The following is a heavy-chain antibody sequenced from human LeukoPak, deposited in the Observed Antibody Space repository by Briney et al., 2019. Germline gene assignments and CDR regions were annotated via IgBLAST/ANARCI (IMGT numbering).Heavy chain of an antibody. D-gene: IGHD3-9*01. CDR2: IYYSGGT. Sequence: SQTLSLICTVSGGSISSGNYYWSWIRPHPGKGLEWIGYIYYSGGTQYNPSLKSRVTVSVDTSKNQFSLRLSSVTAADTAVYYCARLDILTAANFDPWGQGTLVTVSS. CDR1: GGSISSGNYY. V-gene: IGHV4-31*03. CDR3: ARLDILTAANFDP. J-gene: IGHJ5*02.